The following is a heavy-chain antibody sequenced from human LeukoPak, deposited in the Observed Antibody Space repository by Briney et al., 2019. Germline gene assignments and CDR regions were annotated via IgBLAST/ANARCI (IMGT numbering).Heavy chain of an antibody. D-gene: IGHD5-12*01. J-gene: IGHJ5*02. CDR1: GYTFTSYG. V-gene: IGHV1-8*02. CDR3: ARGSGYSGLVGKFDP. CDR2: MNPNSGNT. Sequence: ASVKVSCKASGYTFTSYGISWVRQATGQGLEWMGWMNPNSGNTAYAQRFQGRVTMTSNISINTAFMELRSLRSEDTAVYYCARGSGYSGLVGKFDPWGQGTLVTVSS.